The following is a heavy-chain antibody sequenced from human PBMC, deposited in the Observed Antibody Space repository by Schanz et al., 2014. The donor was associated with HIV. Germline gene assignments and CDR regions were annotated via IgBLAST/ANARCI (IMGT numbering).Heavy chain of an antibody. V-gene: IGHV3-9*01. Sequence: EVQLVESGGVLVQPGRSLRLSCAASGFTFDDYAMHWVRQAPGKGLEWVSGISWNSGSIGYADSVKGRFTISRDNAKNSLYLQMNSLRAEDTALYYCAKETEQLRYLGYFDYWGQGTLVTVSS. CDR2: ISWNSGSI. CDR1: GFTFDDYA. J-gene: IGHJ4*02. D-gene: IGHD3-9*01. CDR3: AKETEQLRYLGYFDY.